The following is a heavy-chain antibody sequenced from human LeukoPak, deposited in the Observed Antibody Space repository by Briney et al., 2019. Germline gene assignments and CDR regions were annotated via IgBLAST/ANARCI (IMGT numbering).Heavy chain of an antibody. CDR2: ISSSSSYT. CDR3: ARENWFGGVIVLFDY. J-gene: IGHJ4*02. Sequence: GGSLRLSCAASGFTFSDYYMSWIRQAPGKGLEWVSYISSSSSYTNYADSVKGRFTISRDNAKNSLYLQMNSLRAEDTAVYYCARENWFGGVIVLFDYWGQGTLVTVSS. CDR1: GFTFSDYY. D-gene: IGHD3-16*02. V-gene: IGHV3-11*06.